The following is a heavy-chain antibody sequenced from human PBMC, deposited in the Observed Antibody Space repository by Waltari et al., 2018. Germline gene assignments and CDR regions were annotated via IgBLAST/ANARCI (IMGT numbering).Heavy chain of an antibody. CDR2: IYYSGST. V-gene: IGHV4-39*07. Sequence: QLQLQASGPGLVKPSEPLSLTCTVSGGSIRSSSYYWGWIRQPPGKGLEWIGSIYYSGSTYYNPSLKSRVTISVDTSKNQFSLKLSSVTAADTAVYYCARDAEPGYFDYWGQGTLVTVSS. CDR3: ARDAEPGYFDY. CDR1: GGSIRSSSYY. J-gene: IGHJ4*02.